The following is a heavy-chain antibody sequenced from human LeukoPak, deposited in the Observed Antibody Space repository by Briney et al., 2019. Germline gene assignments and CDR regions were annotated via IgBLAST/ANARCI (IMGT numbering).Heavy chain of an antibody. V-gene: IGHV3-11*01. CDR3: ARRSSRSPPHY. J-gene: IGHJ4*02. CDR2: ISSSGSTI. D-gene: IGHD2-2*01. Sequence: GGPLRLSCAASGFTFSDYYLSWIRQASGKGLEWVSYISSSGSTIYYADYVKGRFTISRDNAKNSLYLQMNSLRAEDTAVYYCARRSSRSPPHYWGQGTLVTVSS. CDR1: GFTFSDYY.